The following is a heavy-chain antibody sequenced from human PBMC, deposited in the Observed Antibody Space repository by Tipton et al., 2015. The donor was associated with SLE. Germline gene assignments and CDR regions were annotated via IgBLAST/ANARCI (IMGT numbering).Heavy chain of an antibody. Sequence: TLSLTCTVSGGSITNHYWNWIRQPAGKGLEWIGRIYTSGSTNYNPSLKSRLTISVDTSKNQFSLKLTSVTAADTAVYYCAIPTTQHCSGGGCYRHDAFDIWGQGTMVTVSS. CDR1: GGSITNHY. J-gene: IGHJ3*02. CDR3: AIPTTQHCSGGGCYRHDAFDI. CDR2: IYTSGST. D-gene: IGHD2-15*01. V-gene: IGHV4-4*07.